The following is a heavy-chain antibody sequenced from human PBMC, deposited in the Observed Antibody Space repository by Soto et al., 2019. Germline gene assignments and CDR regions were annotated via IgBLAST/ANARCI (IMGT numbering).Heavy chain of an antibody. J-gene: IGHJ4*02. CDR1: GGYISCYY. CDR3: ARESYYGSGATVVAY. Sequence: TSETLSLTCTVSGGYISCYYWSWIRQPPGKGLEWIGYIYYSGTTSYNPSLNSRVTMSVDTSKNQFSLKVNSVTAADTAVYYCARESYYGSGATVVAYWGQGTLVTVSS. CDR2: IYYSGTT. V-gene: IGHV4-59*01. D-gene: IGHD3-10*01.